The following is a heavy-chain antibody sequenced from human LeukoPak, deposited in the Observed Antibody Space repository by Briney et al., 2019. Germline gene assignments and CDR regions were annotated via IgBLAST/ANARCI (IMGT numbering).Heavy chain of an antibody. V-gene: IGHV4-59*01. Sequence: KPSETLSLTCTVSGGSISSYYWSWIRQPPGKGLEWIGYIYYSGGTNYNPSLKSRVTISVDTSKNQFSLKLSSVTAADTAVYYCARAMFLSRVYYYDSSGYYGDDAFDIWGQGTMVTVSS. CDR1: GGSISSYY. CDR3: ARAMFLSRVYYYDSSGYYGDDAFDI. J-gene: IGHJ3*02. CDR2: IYYSGGT. D-gene: IGHD3-22*01.